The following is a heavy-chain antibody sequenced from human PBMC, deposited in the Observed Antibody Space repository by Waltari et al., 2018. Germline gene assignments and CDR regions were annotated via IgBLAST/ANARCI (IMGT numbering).Heavy chain of an antibody. D-gene: IGHD4-17*01. CDR2: INHSGST. J-gene: IGHJ4*02. CDR1: GGSFSGYY. CDR3: ARRYDYGDTPSAVDY. V-gene: IGHV4-34*01. Sequence: QVQLQQWGAGLLQPSETLSLTCTVYGGSFSGYYWSWIRQPPGKGLEWIGEINHSGSTNYNPSLKSRVTISVDTSKNQFSLKLSSVTAADTAVYYCARRYDYGDTPSAVDYWGQGTLVTVFS.